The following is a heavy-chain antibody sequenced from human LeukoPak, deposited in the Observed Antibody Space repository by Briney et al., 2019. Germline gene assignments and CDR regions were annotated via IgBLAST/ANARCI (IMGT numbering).Heavy chain of an antibody. Sequence: SETLSLTCTVSGGSISSYFWSWLRQPPGEGLEWIGFISSGGDTNYNPSLKSRVSISETTSKGQFSLELSSVTAADTAAYYCASHGDCGGTNCLAFDVWGQGAMVIVSS. V-gene: IGHV4-4*09. D-gene: IGHD2-21*01. CDR2: ISSGGDT. CDR3: ASHGDCGGTNCLAFDV. J-gene: IGHJ3*01. CDR1: GGSISSYF.